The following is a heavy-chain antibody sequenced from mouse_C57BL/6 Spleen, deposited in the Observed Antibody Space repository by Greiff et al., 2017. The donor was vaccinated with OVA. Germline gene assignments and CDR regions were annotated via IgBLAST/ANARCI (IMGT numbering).Heavy chain of an antibody. Sequence: QVQLKESGAELARPGASVKLSCKASGYTFTSYGISWVKQRTGQGLEWIGEIYPRSGNTYYNEKFKGKATLTADKSSSTAYMELRSLTSEDSAVYFCAREGVYDYDGRPPFDYWGQGTTLTVSS. J-gene: IGHJ2*01. CDR3: AREGVYDYDGRPPFDY. V-gene: IGHV1-81*01. CDR1: GYTFTSYG. D-gene: IGHD2-4*01. CDR2: IYPRSGNT.